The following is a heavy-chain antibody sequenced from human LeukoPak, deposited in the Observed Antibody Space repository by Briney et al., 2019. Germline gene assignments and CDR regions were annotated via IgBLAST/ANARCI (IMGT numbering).Heavy chain of an antibody. CDR3: ARGYSGYDPTYFDH. Sequence: SETLSLTCAVYGGSFSGYYWSWIRQPPGKGLEWIGEINHSGSTNYNPSLKSRVTISVDTSKNQFSLKLSSVTAADTAVYYCARGYSGYDPTYFDHWGQGTLVTVSS. J-gene: IGHJ4*02. D-gene: IGHD5-12*01. CDR2: INHSGST. CDR1: GGSFSGYY. V-gene: IGHV4-34*01.